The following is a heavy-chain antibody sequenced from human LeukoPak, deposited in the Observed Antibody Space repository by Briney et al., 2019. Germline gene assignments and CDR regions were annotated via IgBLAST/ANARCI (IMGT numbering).Heavy chain of an antibody. CDR3: ARHSRSVDYGSGSYTWDY. CDR1: GGSISSSSYY. Sequence: SETLSLTCTVSGGSISSSSYYWGWIRQPPGKGLEWIGTIYYSGSTYYNLSLKSRVTISVDTSRNQFSLKLSSVTAADTAVYYCARHSRSVDYGSGSYTWDYWGQGTLVTVSS. V-gene: IGHV4-39*01. CDR2: IYYSGST. J-gene: IGHJ4*02. D-gene: IGHD3-10*01.